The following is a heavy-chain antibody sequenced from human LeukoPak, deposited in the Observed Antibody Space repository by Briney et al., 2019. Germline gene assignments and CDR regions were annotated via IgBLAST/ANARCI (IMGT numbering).Heavy chain of an antibody. Sequence: PGGSLRLSCATSGFTFTNYAMNWVRQAPGKGLEWVSSISSSGTYIYYTDSVKGRFTISRDNAKNLLYLQMNSLRAEDTALYYCARGSGSYYNGDCWGQGTLVTVSS. J-gene: IGHJ4*02. V-gene: IGHV3-21*06. CDR2: ISSSGTYI. CDR1: GFTFTNYA. CDR3: ARGSGSYYNGDC. D-gene: IGHD3-10*01.